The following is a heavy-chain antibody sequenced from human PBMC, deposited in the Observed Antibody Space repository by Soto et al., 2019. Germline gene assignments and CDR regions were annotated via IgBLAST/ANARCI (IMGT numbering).Heavy chain of an antibody. J-gene: IGHJ4*02. Sequence: QVQLQESGPGLVKPSQTLSLTCTGSGDSISSGHFHWSWIRQHRGKALEWLGYIYYSGNTHYNPSLQSRLTMSVDTSKNQFSLKLRSVTAADSAVYYCASRNPPSFWGQGTLVTVSS. D-gene: IGHD3-10*01. CDR1: GDSISSGHFH. CDR2: IYYSGNT. CDR3: ASRNPPSF. V-gene: IGHV4-31*03.